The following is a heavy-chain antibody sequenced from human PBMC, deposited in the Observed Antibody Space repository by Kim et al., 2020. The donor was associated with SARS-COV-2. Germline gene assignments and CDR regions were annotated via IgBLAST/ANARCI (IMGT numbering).Heavy chain of an antibody. V-gene: IGHV4-61*02. CDR1: GGSISSGSYY. J-gene: IGHJ6*02. D-gene: IGHD6-19*01. CDR2: IYTSGST. CDR3: ARDRIAVAGTLYYYYGMDV. Sequence: SETLSLTCTVSGGSISSGSYYWSWIRQPAGKGLEWIGRIYTSGSTNYNPSLKSRVTISVDTSKNQFSLKLSSVTAADTAVYYCARDRIAVAGTLYYYYGMDVWGQGTTVTVSS.